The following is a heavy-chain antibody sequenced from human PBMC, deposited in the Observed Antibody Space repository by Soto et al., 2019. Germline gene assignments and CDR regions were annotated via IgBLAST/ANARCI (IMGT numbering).Heavy chain of an antibody. V-gene: IGHV1-69*12. Sequence: QVQLVQSGAEVKKPGSSVKVSCKASGGTFSSYAISWVRQAPGQGLEWMGGIIPIFGTANYAQKFQGRVTITADESTSTAYVELSSRRSEDTAVYYCARAPTGWLQFNWFDPWGQGTLVTVSS. CDR2: IIPIFGTA. J-gene: IGHJ5*02. CDR3: ARAPTGWLQFNWFDP. D-gene: IGHD5-12*01. CDR1: GGTFSSYA.